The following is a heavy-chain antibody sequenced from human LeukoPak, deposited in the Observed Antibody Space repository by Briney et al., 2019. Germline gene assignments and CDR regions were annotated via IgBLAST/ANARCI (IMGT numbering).Heavy chain of an antibody. CDR3: ARRDFGGLQTRHYYSYYGLDV. CDR1: GFTFSNYA. J-gene: IGHJ6*02. V-gene: IGHV3-23*01. D-gene: IGHD3-10*01. Sequence: PGGSLRLSCAASGFTFSNYAMTWVRRAPGKGLEWVSAIVGSGGITYYADSVKGRFTISRDNSKNTLYLQMSSLRAEDTAVYYCARRDFGGLQTRHYYSYYGLDVWGQGTTVIVSS. CDR2: IVGSGGIT.